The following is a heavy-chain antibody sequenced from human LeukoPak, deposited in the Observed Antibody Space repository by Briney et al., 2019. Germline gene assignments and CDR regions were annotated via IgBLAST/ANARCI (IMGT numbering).Heavy chain of an antibody. CDR3: ASVAYSSGWTPLRN. Sequence: GESLKISCKGSGYNFIAHCIGWVRHRPGKGLEWMGIVCPGDSDTRYSPSSQGQVTVSADKSISTAYLQWSSLQASDTAMYYCASVAYSSGWTPLRNWGQGTLVIVSS. CDR2: VCPGDSDT. CDR1: GYNFIAHC. D-gene: IGHD6-19*01. V-gene: IGHV5-51*01. J-gene: IGHJ4*02.